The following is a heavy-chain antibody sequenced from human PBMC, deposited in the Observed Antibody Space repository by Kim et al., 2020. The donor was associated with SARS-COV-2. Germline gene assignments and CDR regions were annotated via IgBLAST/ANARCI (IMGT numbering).Heavy chain of an antibody. J-gene: IGHJ1*01. CDR2: IWYAGDNK. Sequence: GGSLRLSCAASGFTFSSYGMHWVRQAPGKGLEWVAGIWYAGDNKYYADSVKGRFSISRDNSKNTLYLLMNSLRVEDTAVYYCAGGTGHSSSWAEYFQHWGQGTLVTVSS. D-gene: IGHD6-13*01. CDR1: GFTFSSYG. CDR3: AGGTGHSSSWAEYFQH. V-gene: IGHV3-33*01.